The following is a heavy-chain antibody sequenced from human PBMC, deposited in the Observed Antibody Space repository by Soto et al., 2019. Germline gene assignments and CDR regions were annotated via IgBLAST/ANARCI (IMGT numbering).Heavy chain of an antibody. D-gene: IGHD6-13*01. CDR2: IWYDGSNK. CDR1: GFTFSSYG. Sequence: GGSLRLSCAASGFTFSSYGMHWVRQAPGKGLEWVAVIWYDGSNKYYADSVKGRFTISRDNSKNTLYLQMNSLRAEDTAVYYCVRGQTAGYYYYYYGMDVWGQGTTVTVSS. CDR3: VRGQTAGYYYYYYGMDV. J-gene: IGHJ6*02. V-gene: IGHV3-33*01.